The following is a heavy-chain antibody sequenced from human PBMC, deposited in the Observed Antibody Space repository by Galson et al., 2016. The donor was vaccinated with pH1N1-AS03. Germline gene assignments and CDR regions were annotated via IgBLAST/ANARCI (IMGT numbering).Heavy chain of an antibody. CDR3: ASRSSVLYSYGSDV. CDR2: TFYGGST. CDR1: GDSLDTFS. V-gene: IGHV4-59*01. J-gene: IGHJ6*02. D-gene: IGHD3-10*01. Sequence: ETLSLTCSVSGDSLDTFSWTWIRQPPGKGLEWIGFTFYGGSTHYNPSLKSRITISVDTSKNLFSPQLKSVTAADTAVYYCASRSSVLYSYGSDVWGQGTTVIVSS.